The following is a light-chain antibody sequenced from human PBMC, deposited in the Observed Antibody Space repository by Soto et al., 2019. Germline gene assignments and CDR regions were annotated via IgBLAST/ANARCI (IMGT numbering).Light chain of an antibody. V-gene: IGLV2-11*01. CDR3: CSYAGSYDNYV. Sequence: QSVLTQPRSVSGSPGQSVTISCTGTSSDVGVYNYVSWYQQHPGKAPKLMIYDVSKRPSGVPDRFSGSKSGNTASLTISGLQAEDEADYYCCSYAGSYDNYVFGTGTKVTVL. CDR2: DVS. CDR1: SSDVGVYNY. J-gene: IGLJ1*01.